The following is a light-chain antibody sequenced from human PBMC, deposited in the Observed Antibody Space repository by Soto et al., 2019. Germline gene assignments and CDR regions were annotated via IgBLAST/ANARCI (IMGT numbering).Light chain of an antibody. V-gene: IGLV2-18*02. Sequence: QSALTQPPSVSGSPGQSVAISCTGTSSDVGSSNGVSWYQQPPGTAPKLMIYDVSNRPSGVPDRFSGSKSGNTASLTISGLQAEDEADYHCSSYTSSNTYVFGTGTKLTVL. CDR3: SSYTSSNTYV. CDR2: DVS. CDR1: SSDVGSSNG. J-gene: IGLJ1*01.